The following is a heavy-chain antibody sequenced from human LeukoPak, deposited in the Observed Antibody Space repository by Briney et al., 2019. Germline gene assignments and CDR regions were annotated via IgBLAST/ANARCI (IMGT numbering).Heavy chain of an antibody. CDR2: IRGSGGST. V-gene: IGHV3-23*01. Sequence: GGSLRLSCAASEFSVGSNYMTWVRQAPGKGLEWVSAIRGSGGSTNYGDSVKGRFTIFRDNSKNTLYLQMKSLRAEGTALYYCAKDYYDSSGYPDAFDIWGQGTMVTVSS. CDR3: AKDYYDSSGYPDAFDI. CDR1: EFSVGSNY. D-gene: IGHD3-22*01. J-gene: IGHJ3*02.